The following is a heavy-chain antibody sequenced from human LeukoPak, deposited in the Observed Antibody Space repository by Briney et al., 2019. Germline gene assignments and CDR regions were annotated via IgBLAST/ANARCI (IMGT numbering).Heavy chain of an antibody. CDR2: IYASGST. V-gene: IGHV4-61*02. CDR1: VGSLSSSSYS. Sequence: SETLSLTCTVSVGSLSSSSYSWSWIRQPAGKGREWIGRIYASGSTNYNPSLKSRVTMSVDTSNNHYSLKLTSVTAADTAVYYCARERVRDYFDSWGQGTLVTVSS. CDR3: ARERVRDYFDS. D-gene: IGHD3-10*01. J-gene: IGHJ4*02.